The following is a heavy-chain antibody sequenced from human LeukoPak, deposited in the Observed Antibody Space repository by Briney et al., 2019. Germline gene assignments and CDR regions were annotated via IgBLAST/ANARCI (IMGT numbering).Heavy chain of an antibody. Sequence: KASETLSLTCGVSGGSISGTNRWSWVRQPPGQGLEWIGEISLRGLTNYNPSLRSRLTMSLDESKNQVSLNLTSATAADTAVYYCSRESGPFSPCGFWGQGTLVSVHS. CDR3: SRESGPFSPCGF. CDR2: ISLRGLT. CDR1: GGSISGTNR. J-gene: IGHJ4*02. D-gene: IGHD2-21*01. V-gene: IGHV4-4*02.